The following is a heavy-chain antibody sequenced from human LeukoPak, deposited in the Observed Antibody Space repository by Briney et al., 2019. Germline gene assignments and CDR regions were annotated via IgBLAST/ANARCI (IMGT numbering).Heavy chain of an antibody. CDR2: IYYSGCT. V-gene: IGHV4-39*01. CDR3: ARHSSRDGYKDRDD. CDR1: GGSISSSSYY. J-gene: IGHJ4*02. Sequence: PSETLSLTCTVSGGSISSSSYYWGWIRQPPGKGLEWIGGIYYSGCTYYNPSLKSRVTISVDTSKNQVSLKLSSVTAADMAVYYSARHSSRDGYKDRDDWGQGTLVTVSS. D-gene: IGHD5-24*01.